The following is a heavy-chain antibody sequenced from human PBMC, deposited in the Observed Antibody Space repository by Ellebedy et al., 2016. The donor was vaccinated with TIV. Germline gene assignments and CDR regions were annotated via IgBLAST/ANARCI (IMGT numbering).Heavy chain of an antibody. CDR2: ISSIGAST. J-gene: IGHJ4*02. CDR3: AREGGDTSYGFAD. V-gene: IGHV3-48*02. Sequence: GESLKISCAASGFTFSSFSMNWVRQAPGKGLEWISYISSIGASTYYADSVKGRFTISRDNARNSLDLQMNSLRDGDTAVYYCAREGGDTSYGFADWGQGTLVIVSS. CDR1: GFTFSSFS. D-gene: IGHD5-18*01.